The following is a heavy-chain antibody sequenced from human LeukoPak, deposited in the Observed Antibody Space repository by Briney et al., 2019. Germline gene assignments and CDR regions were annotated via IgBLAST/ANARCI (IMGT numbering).Heavy chain of an antibody. CDR3: ARGITIFGVVTDSAAFDY. J-gene: IGHJ4*02. D-gene: IGHD3-3*01. CDR1: GYTFTSYA. V-gene: IGHV1-3*03. Sequence: ASVKVSCKASGYTFTSYAMHWVRQAPGQRLEWMGWINAGNGNTKYSQEFQGRVTITRDTSASTAYMELSSLRSEDMAAYYCARGITIFGVVTDSAAFDYWGQGTLVTVSS. CDR2: INAGNGNT.